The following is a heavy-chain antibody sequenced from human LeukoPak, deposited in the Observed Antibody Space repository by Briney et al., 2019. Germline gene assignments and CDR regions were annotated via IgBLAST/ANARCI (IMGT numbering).Heavy chain of an antibody. CDR3: ARDGIPYYYDSSGYTANDY. V-gene: IGHV1-18*01. D-gene: IGHD3-22*01. J-gene: IGHJ4*02. CDR1: GYTFTSYG. CDR2: ISAYNGNT. Sequence: ASVKVSCKASGYTFTSYGISWVRQAPGQGLEWMGWISAYNGNTNYAQKLQGRVTMTTDTSTSTAHMELRSLRSDDTAVYYCARDGIPYYYDSSGYTANDYWGQGTLVTVSS.